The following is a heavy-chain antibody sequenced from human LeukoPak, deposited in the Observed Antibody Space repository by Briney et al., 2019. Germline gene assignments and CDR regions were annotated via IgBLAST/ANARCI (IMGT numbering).Heavy chain of an antibody. D-gene: IGHD6-13*01. Sequence: SQTLSLTCAISGDSVSSNSAAWNWIRQSPSRGLEWLGRTYYRSKWYNDYAVSVKSRITINPDTSKNQFSLQLNSVTAADTAVYYCARCAAADLGNWFDPWGQGTLVTVSS. CDR2: TYYRSKWYN. CDR3: ARCAAADLGNWFDP. CDR1: GDSVSSNSAA. V-gene: IGHV6-1*01. J-gene: IGHJ5*02.